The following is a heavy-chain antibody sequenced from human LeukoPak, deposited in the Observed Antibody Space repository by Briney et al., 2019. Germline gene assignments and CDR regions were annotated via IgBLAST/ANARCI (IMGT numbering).Heavy chain of an antibody. CDR2: IKSKTDGGTT. J-gene: IGHJ4*02. D-gene: IGHD4-23*01. V-gene: IGHV3-15*07. CDR1: GFTFSNAW. CDR3: TTRPYGGTPFDY. Sequence: PGGSLRLSCAASGFTFSNAWMNWVRQAPGKGLEWVGRIKSKTDGGTTDYAAPVKGRFAISRDDSKNTLYLQMNSLKTEDTAVYYCTTRPYGGTPFDYWGQGTLVTVSS.